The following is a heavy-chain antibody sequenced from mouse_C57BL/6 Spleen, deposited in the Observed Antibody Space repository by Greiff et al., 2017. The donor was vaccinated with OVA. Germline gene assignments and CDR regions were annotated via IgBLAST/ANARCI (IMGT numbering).Heavy chain of an antibody. CDR1: GFSLTSYG. V-gene: IGHV2-3*01. CDR2: IWGDGST. Sequence: VMLVESGPGLVAPSQSLSITCTVSGFSLTSYGVSWVRQPPGTGLEWLGVIWGDGSTIYHSALISRLSISKDNSKSQVFLKLNSLQTDDTATYYCAKEDWEAWFAYWGQGTLVTVSA. D-gene: IGHD4-1*01. J-gene: IGHJ3*01. CDR3: AKEDWEAWFAY.